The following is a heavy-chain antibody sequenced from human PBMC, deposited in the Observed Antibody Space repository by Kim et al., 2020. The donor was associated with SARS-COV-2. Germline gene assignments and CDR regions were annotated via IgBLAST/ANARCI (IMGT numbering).Heavy chain of an antibody. CDR2: INHSGST. CDR3: AGTPIVVVVAAYY. CDR1: GGSFSGYY. J-gene: IGHJ4*02. D-gene: IGHD2-15*01. Sequence: SETLSLTCAVYGGSFSGYYWSWIRQPPGKGLEWIGEINHSGSTNYNPSLKSRVTISVDTSKNQFSLKLSSVTAADTAVYYCAGTPIVVVVAAYYWCQGT. V-gene: IGHV4-34*01.